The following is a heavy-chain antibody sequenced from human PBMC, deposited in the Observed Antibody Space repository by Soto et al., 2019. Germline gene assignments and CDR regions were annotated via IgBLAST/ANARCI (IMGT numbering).Heavy chain of an antibody. CDR3: ASPIAADGFDY. CDR1: GGSFSGSY. J-gene: IGHJ4*02. Sequence: QVQLQQWGAGLLKPSETLSLTCAVYGGSFSGSYWSWIRQPPGKGLEWIGEINHSGSTNYNPSLKSRVTISVETSKNQFSLQLSSVTAADTAVYYCASPIAADGFDYWGQGTLVTVSS. V-gene: IGHV4-34*01. D-gene: IGHD6-13*01. CDR2: INHSGST.